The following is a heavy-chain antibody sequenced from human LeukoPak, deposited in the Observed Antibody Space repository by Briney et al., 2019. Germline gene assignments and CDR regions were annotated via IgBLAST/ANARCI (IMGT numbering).Heavy chain of an antibody. CDR2: IYYSGST. Sequence: PSETLSLTCTVSGGSISSYYWSWIRQPPGKGLEWIGYIYYSGSTNYNPSLKSRVTISVDTSKNQFSLKLSSVTAAHTAVYYCARAEMPGDYDYWGQGTLVTVSS. CDR3: ARAEMPGDYDY. CDR1: GGSISSYY. D-gene: IGHD4-17*01. V-gene: IGHV4-59*01. J-gene: IGHJ4*02.